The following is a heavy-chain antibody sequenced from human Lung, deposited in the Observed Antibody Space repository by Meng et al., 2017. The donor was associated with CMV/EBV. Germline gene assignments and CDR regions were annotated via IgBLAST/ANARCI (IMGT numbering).Heavy chain of an antibody. V-gene: IGHV5-51*01. D-gene: IGHD2-2*01. Sequence: SXXGSGYSFTSYWICWVRQMPGKGLEWMGIIYPGDSDTRYSPYFQGQVTISADKSISTAYLQWSSLKASDTAMYYCARRSSTSLEGAFDIWGQGTTVTVSS. J-gene: IGHJ3*02. CDR1: GYSFTSYW. CDR3: ARRSSTSLEGAFDI. CDR2: IYPGDSDT.